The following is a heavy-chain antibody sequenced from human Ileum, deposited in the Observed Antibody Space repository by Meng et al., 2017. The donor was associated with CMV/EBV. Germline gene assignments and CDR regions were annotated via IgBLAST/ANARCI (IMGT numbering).Heavy chain of an antibody. D-gene: IGHD4-23*01. CDR2: INHSGST. J-gene: IGHJ4*02. CDR1: GGYFSGYY. V-gene: IGHV4-34*01. CDR3: ASSEVTTEY. Sequence: LSLTCAVYGGYFSGYYWSWIRQPPGKGLEWIGEINHSGSTNYNPSLKSRVTISVDTSKNQFSLKLSSVTAADAAVYYCASSEVTTEYWGQGTLVTVSS.